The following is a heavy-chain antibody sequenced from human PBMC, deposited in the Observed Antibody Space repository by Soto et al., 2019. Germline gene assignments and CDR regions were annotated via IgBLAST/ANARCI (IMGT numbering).Heavy chain of an antibody. J-gene: IGHJ4*02. CDR1: GGSLSRSY. Sequence: TWDVLGGSLSRSYWSRIHQSPGKGLEWIGEINHRGSTNYNPSLKSRVTISVDTSKNQFSLKLSSVTAADTAVYYCARLPLSGSYYDEWGQGTLVTVSS. V-gene: IGHV4-34*01. D-gene: IGHD3-10*01. CDR2: INHRGST. CDR3: ARLPLSGSYYDE.